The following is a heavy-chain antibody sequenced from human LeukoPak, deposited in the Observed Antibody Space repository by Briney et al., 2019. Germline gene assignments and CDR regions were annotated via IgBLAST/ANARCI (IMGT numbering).Heavy chain of an antibody. D-gene: IGHD6-19*01. CDR3: ARGIAVAGPFDY. J-gene: IGHJ4*02. Sequence: SETLSLTCTVSGGSISSGSYYWSWIRQPAGKGLEWIGRIYTSGSTNYNPSLKSRVTISVDKSKNQFSLKLSSVTAADTAVYYCARGIAVAGPFDYWGQGTLVTVSS. V-gene: IGHV4-61*02. CDR2: IYTSGST. CDR1: GGSISSGSYY.